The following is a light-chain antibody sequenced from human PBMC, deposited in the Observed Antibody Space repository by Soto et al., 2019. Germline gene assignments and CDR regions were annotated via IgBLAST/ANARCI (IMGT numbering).Light chain of an antibody. J-gene: IGKJ4*01. CDR3: QQYGSSPPRLT. CDR1: QSVSSSY. CDR2: GAS. V-gene: IGKV3-20*01. Sequence: ESVLMQSPVTLSLSQGERATLSCRASQSVSSSYLAWYQQKPGQAPRLLIYGASSRATGIPDRFSGSGSGTDFTLTISRLEPEDFAVYYCQQYGSSPPRLTFGGGTKVAIK.